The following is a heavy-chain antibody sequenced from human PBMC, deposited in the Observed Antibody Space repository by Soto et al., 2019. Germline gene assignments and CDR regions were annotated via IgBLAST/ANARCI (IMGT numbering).Heavy chain of an antibody. V-gene: IGHV5-51*01. CDR2: MYPGDSDT. Sequence: PGESLKVSCKGSAYSFTSYWIGWVRQMPGKGLEWMGIMYPGDSDTRYSPSFQGQVTISADKSISTAYLQCSGLKASGAAFCYCARGGVWGLITRTRDYYGMDVWGDGTRVTLSS. CDR3: ARGGVWGLITRTRDYYGMDV. D-gene: IGHD3-10*01. J-gene: IGHJ6*02. CDR1: AYSFTSYW.